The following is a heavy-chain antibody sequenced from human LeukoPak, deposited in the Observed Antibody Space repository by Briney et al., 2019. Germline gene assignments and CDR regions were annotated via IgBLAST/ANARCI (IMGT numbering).Heavy chain of an antibody. Sequence: PGGSLRLSCAASEFSVGSNYMTWVRQAPGKGLEWIGEINHSGSTNYNPSLKSRVTISVDTSKNQFSLKLSSVTAADTAVYYCARSRRIAVAGTRDYWGQGTLVTVSS. V-gene: IGHV4-34*01. CDR2: INHSGST. J-gene: IGHJ4*02. CDR3: ARSRRIAVAGTRDY. D-gene: IGHD6-19*01. CDR1: EFSVGSNY.